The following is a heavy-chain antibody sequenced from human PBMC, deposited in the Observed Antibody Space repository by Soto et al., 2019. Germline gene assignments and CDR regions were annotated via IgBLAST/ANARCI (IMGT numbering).Heavy chain of an antibody. CDR1: GFTFSDYS. CDR3: AKRATTVPTPGNYFDC. V-gene: IGHV3-23*01. Sequence: EVQLLESGGGLVQPGGALRLSLVASGFTFSDYSITWVRQGPGGGLEWVSTLTPAGTTFYADSVKGRFTISRDNYRNTLSLQMYNLRAEDTARYYCAKRATTVPTPGNYFDCWGQGTLVTVSS. J-gene: IGHJ4*02. CDR2: LTPAGTT. D-gene: IGHD2-15*01.